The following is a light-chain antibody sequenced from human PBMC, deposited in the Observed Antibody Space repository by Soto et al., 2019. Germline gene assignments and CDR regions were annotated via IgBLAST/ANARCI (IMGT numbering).Light chain of an antibody. J-gene: IGKJ1*01. CDR2: GAS. CDR3: QQYNDWPQT. V-gene: IGKV3-15*01. CDR1: RSVSSS. Sequence: IVMTQSPGTLSVSPGERASLSCRASRSVSSSLAWYEQKPGQAPRLLIYGASTRATGIPARFSGSGSRTEFTLTISSLQSEDFAVYYCQQYNDWPQTFGQGTKVDIK.